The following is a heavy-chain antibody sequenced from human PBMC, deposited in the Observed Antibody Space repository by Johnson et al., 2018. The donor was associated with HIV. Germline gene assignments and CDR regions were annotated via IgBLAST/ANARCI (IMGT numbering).Heavy chain of an antibody. CDR2: ISYDGRNK. Sequence: VQLVESGGGVVQPGRSLRLSCAASGFTLSKYAMHWVRQAPGKGLEWVAIISYDGRNKNYADSVKGRFTVSRDNSKNTLSLQMNSLRAEDTAVYYCAREAVTLRGWGHVFDIWGQGTMVTVSS. D-gene: IGHD3-16*01. J-gene: IGHJ3*02. CDR3: AREAVTLRGWGHVFDI. CDR1: GFTLSKYA. V-gene: IGHV3-30*14.